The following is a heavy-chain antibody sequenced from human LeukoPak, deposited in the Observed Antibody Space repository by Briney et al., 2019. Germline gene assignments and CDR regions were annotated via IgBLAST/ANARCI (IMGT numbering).Heavy chain of an antibody. CDR2: ISAYNGNT. CDR3: ARDPTDQLGIWDYYFDY. D-gene: IGHD7-27*01. Sequence: GASVTVSCKASGYTFTSYGISWVRQAPGQGLEWMGWISAYNGNTNYAQKLQGRVTMTTDTSTSTSYMELSRLRSDDTAVYYCARDPTDQLGIWDYYFDYWGQGTLVTVSS. CDR1: GYTFTSYG. V-gene: IGHV1-18*01. J-gene: IGHJ4*02.